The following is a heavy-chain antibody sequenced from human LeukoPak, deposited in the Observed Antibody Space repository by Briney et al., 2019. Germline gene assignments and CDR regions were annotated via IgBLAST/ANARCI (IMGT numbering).Heavy chain of an antibody. D-gene: IGHD1-26*01. CDR1: GYTFTSYG. CDR3: ARESRGVGATTFDY. V-gene: IGHV1-69*04. Sequence: ASVKVSCKASGYTFTSYGISWVRQAPGQGLEWMGRIIPILGIANYAQKFQGRVTITADKSTSTAYMELSSLRSEDTAVYYCARESRGVGATTFDYWGQGTLVTVSS. CDR2: IIPILGIA. J-gene: IGHJ4*02.